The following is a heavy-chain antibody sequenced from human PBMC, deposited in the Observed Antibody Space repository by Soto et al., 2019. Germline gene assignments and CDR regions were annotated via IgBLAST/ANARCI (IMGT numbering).Heavy chain of an antibody. Sequence: QVPLVQSGAEVKKPGASVKVSCKASGYTFTSYGISWVRQAPGQGLEWMGWISAYNGTTNYAQKLQGRVTMTTDTSTSTAYMELRSLRSDDTAVYYCARDNWNGGYYYYGMAVWCQGTTVTVSS. D-gene: IGHD1-1*01. CDR2: ISAYNGTT. V-gene: IGHV1-18*01. CDR1: GYTFTSYG. CDR3: ARDNWNGGYYYYGMAV. J-gene: IGHJ6*02.